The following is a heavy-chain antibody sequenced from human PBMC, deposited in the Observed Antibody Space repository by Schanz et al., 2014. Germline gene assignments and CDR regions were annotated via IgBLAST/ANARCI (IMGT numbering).Heavy chain of an antibody. D-gene: IGHD6-19*01. CDR2: IMPLRGIG. CDR3: TRLRRADPNGFDV. V-gene: IGHV1-69*02. Sequence: QVQLVQSGPEVKKPGSSVKVSCQAFGDTFSKYNIMWVRQVPGQGLEWLGRIMPLRGIGNNAWKFQDRLTITADNAMNITYTELSSLGTEDTAVYYCTRLRRADPNGFDVWGQGTTVTVS. CDR1: GDTFSKYN. J-gene: IGHJ6*02.